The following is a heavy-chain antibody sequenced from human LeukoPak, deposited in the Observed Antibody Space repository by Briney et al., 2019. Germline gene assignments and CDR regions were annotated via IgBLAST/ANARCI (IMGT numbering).Heavy chain of an antibody. J-gene: IGHJ4*02. CDR1: GNYC. CDR3: VSFYETY. V-gene: IGHV3-74*01. CDR2: INSDGSWT. D-gene: IGHD2/OR15-2a*01. Sequence: GGSLRLSCAASGNYCMHWVRQAPGKGLVWVSHINSDGSWTSYADSVKGRFTISKDNAKNTVYLQMNSLRAEDTAVYYCVSFYETYWGRGTLVTVSS.